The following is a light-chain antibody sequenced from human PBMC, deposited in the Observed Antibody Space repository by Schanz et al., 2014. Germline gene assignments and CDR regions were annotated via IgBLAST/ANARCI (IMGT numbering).Light chain of an antibody. V-gene: IGKV3-15*01. J-gene: IGKJ3*01. Sequence: EIVMTQSPATLSVSPGERATLSCRASQSVTNNLAWYQQKPGQAPRLLIFDASTRASGVPLRFSGSGSGTEFTLTITSLLSEDFAVYYCQHYSTWPPFTFGPGTKVD. CDR2: DAS. CDR1: QSVTNN. CDR3: QHYSTWPPFT.